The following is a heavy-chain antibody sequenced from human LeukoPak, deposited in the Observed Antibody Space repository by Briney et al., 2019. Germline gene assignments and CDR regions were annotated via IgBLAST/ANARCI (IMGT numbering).Heavy chain of an antibody. Sequence: GASVNLSCKASGYTFTGYYMHWVRQAPGQGLEWMGWINPNSGGTNYAQKFQGRVTMARDTSISTAYMELSRLRSDDTAVYYCARDRIRITMVRGWGAFDIWGQEKMGSVSS. D-gene: IGHD3-10*01. CDR1: GYTFTGYY. CDR3: ARDRIRITMVRGWGAFDI. J-gene: IGHJ3*02. V-gene: IGHV1-2*02. CDR2: INPNSGGT.